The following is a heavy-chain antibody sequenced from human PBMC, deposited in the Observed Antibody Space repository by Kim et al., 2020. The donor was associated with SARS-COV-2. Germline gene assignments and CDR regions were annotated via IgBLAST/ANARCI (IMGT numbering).Heavy chain of an antibody. D-gene: IGHD1-7*01. CDR3: TKSLEDRGDGTYYTDS. V-gene: IGHV3-23*01. CDR1: GFTFSNSA. J-gene: IGHJ5*01. CDR2: ICAGGSRT. Sequence: GGSLRLSCVASGFTFSNSAMSWVRQAPGKGLEWVATICAGGSRTYHVDSVKGRFTTSRDNAENTLYLQMNSLRVEDTAVYYCTKSLEDRGDGTYYTDS.